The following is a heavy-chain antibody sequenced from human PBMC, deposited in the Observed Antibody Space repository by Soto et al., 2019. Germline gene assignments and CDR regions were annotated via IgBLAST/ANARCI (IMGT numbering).Heavy chain of an antibody. CDR3: VSEGAARPPHNWFDP. D-gene: IGHD6-6*01. J-gene: IGHJ5*02. V-gene: IGHV1-69*01. CDR2: IIPIFGTA. Sequence: QVQLVQSGAEVKKPGSSVKVSCKASGGTFSSYAISWVRQAPGQGLEWMGGIIPIFGTANYAQKFQGRVTITADESTSTAYMELSSLRSEDTAVYYCVSEGAARPPHNWFDPWGQGTLVTVSS. CDR1: GGTFSSYA.